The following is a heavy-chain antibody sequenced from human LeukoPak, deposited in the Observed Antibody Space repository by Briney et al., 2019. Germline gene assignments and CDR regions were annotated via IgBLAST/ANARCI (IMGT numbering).Heavy chain of an antibody. V-gene: IGHV1-2*02. CDR1: GYTFTGYY. CDR3: ARHSSSRPVYFDY. CDR2: INPNSGGT. Sequence: ASVKVSCRASGYTFTGYYMHWVRQAPGQGLEWMGWINPNSGGTNYAQKFQGRVTMTRDTSISTAYMELSRLRSDDTAVYYCARHSSSRPVYFDYWGQGTLVTVSS. D-gene: IGHD6-6*01. J-gene: IGHJ4*02.